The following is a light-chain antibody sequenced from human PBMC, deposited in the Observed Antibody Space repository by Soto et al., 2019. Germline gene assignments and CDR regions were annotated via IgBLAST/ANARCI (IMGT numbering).Light chain of an antibody. CDR2: DVS. V-gene: IGLV2-14*01. J-gene: IGLJ2*01. Sequence: QSALTQPASVSGYPGQSITISCTGTSSDVGGYNYVSWYQQHPGKPPKLMIYDVSNRRSGVSNRFSGSKSGNTASLTISGLHAEDEADYYCISYTSSSNLEVGLGVGTKVTVL. CDR3: ISYTSSSNLEVG. CDR1: SSDVGGYNY.